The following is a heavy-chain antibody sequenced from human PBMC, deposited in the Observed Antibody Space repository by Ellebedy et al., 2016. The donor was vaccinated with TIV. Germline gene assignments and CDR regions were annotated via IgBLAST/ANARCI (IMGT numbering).Heavy chain of an antibody. J-gene: IGHJ5*02. Sequence: PGGSLRLSCTVSGFSFRSYGMHWVRQAPGKGLEWVAVIWYDGSKKYYADSVKGRFTISRDNSKNTLYLQMNSLRAEETAVYYCATGGYSNGYGGWFDPWGQGTLVTVSS. CDR3: ATGGYSNGYGGWFDP. CDR1: GFSFRSYG. V-gene: IGHV3-33*01. D-gene: IGHD5-18*01. CDR2: IWYDGSKK.